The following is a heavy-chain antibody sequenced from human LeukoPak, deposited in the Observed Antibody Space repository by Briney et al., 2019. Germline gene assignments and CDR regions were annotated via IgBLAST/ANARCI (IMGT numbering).Heavy chain of an antibody. D-gene: IGHD6-6*01. CDR1: GFTFSSYA. CDR3: ARHRSYSSSPRFDY. CDR2: IGSSGSTI. V-gene: IGHV3-48*04. Sequence: PGGSLRLSCAASGFTFSSYAMSWVRQAPGKGLEWVSYIGSSGSTIYYADSVKGRFTISRDNAKNSLYLQMNSLRAEDTAVYYCARHRSYSSSPRFDYWGQGTLVTVSS. J-gene: IGHJ4*02.